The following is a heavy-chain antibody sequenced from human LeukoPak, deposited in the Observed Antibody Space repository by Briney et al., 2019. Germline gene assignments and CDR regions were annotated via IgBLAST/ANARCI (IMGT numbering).Heavy chain of an antibody. CDR1: GGSISSYY. CDR3: ARESLEEGYNSEDFFDY. V-gene: IGHV4-59*01. D-gene: IGHD5-24*01. CDR2: IYYSGST. J-gene: IGHJ4*02. Sequence: PSETLSLTCTVSGGSISSYYWSWIRQPPGKGLEWIGYIYYSGSTNYNPSLKSRVTISVDTSKNQFSLKLSSVTAADTAVYYCARESLEEGYNSEDFFDYWGQGTLVTVSS.